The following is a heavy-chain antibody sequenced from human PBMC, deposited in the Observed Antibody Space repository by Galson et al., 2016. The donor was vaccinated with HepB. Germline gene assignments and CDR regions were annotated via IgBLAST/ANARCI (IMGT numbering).Heavy chain of an antibody. CDR2: ISSKGGST. CDR3: ANSRDGYKFGYYYGMDV. Sequence: SLRLSCAASGFTFSNYAMHWVRQAPGKGLEYVSAISSKGGSTYYANSVKGRFTISRENAKNTLYLQMGSLRAEDMAVYYCANSRDGYKFGYYYGMDVWGQGTTVTVSS. CDR1: GFTFSNYA. J-gene: IGHJ6*02. V-gene: IGHV3-64*01. D-gene: IGHD5-24*01.